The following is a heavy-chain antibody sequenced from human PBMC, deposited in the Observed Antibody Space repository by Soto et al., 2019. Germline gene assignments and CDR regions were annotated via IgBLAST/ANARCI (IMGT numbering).Heavy chain of an antibody. CDR2: IIPIVGTR. CDR1: GGSFSSYA. J-gene: IGHJ6*02. V-gene: IGHV1-69*13. Sequence: SVKVSCKASGGSFSSYAISWVRQAPGQGLEWMGGIIPIVGTRNYAQNFQGRVTITADESTSTAYMELSSLRSEDTAMYYCARDLRAAGRPGMDVWGQGTTVTVSS. D-gene: IGHD6-13*01. CDR3: ARDLRAAGRPGMDV.